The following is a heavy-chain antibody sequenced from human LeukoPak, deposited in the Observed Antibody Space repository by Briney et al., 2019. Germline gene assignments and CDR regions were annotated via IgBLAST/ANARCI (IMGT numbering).Heavy chain of an antibody. CDR2: INHSGNT. Sequence: PSETLSLTCAVYSGSFSGYYWSWIRQPPGKGLEWIGEINHSGNTNYNPSLKSRVTISVDPSRNQFSLRLSSVTAADTAVYYCARGRIVGGSPYYWGQGGLVSVSS. J-gene: IGHJ4*02. CDR1: SGSFSGYY. CDR3: ARGRIVGGSPYY. D-gene: IGHD1-26*01. V-gene: IGHV4-34*01.